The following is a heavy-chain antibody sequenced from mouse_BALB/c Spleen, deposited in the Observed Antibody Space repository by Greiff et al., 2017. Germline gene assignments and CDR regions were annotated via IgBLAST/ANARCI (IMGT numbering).Heavy chain of an antibody. CDR3: ATYYRYWFYY. D-gene: IGHD2-14*01. V-gene: IGHV3-2*02. CDR1: GYSITSDYA. CDR2: ISYSGST. J-gene: IGHJ2*01. Sequence: VQLQQSGPGLVKPSQSLSLTCTVTGYSITSDYAWNWIRQFPGNKLEWMGYISYSGSTSYNPSLKSRISITRDTSKNQFFLQLNSVTTEYTATYYFATYYRYWFYYWVQGTTLTVSS.